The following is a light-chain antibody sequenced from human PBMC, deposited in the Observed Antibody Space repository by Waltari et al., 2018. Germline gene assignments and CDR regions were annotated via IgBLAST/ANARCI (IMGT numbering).Light chain of an antibody. Sequence: QSALTQPASVSGPPGQSIPIPCTGPSSDVGGYNPVSWYQQHPVKAPKLMIYDVSNRPSGVSNRFFGSKFGNTASLTISGLQAEDEADYYCSSYTSSDTYVFGTGTKVTVL. V-gene: IGLV2-14*03. J-gene: IGLJ1*01. CDR1: SSDVGGYNP. CDR3: SSYTSSDTYV. CDR2: DVS.